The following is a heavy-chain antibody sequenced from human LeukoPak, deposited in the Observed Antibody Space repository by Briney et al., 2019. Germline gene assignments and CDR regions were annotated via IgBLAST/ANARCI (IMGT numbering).Heavy chain of an antibody. CDR2: INPNSGGT. V-gene: IGHV1-2*02. Sequence: ASVTVSFKASGYTFTAYYMHWGRQAPGQGREWMGWINPNSGGTNYSQKFQGRVTITTDTSTRTAYPELRRLRSDATAVYYCARRGGFTMIQSYWYFDLWGRGTLVTAPS. CDR3: ARRGGFTMIQSYWYFDL. J-gene: IGHJ2*01. CDR1: GYTFTAYY. D-gene: IGHD3-22*01.